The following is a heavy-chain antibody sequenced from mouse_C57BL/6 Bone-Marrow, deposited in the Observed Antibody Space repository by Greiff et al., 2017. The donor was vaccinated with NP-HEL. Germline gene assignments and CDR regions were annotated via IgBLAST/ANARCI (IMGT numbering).Heavy chain of an antibody. D-gene: IGHD2-4*01. Sequence: EASGIDFSRYWMSWVRRAPGKGLEWIGEINPDSSTINYAPSLKDKFIISRDNAKNTLYLQMSKVRSEDTALYYCASIYYDYDGDYFDYWGQGTTLTVSS. V-gene: IGHV4-1*01. CDR3: ASIYYDYDGDYFDY. J-gene: IGHJ2*01. CDR1: GIDFSRYW. CDR2: INPDSSTI.